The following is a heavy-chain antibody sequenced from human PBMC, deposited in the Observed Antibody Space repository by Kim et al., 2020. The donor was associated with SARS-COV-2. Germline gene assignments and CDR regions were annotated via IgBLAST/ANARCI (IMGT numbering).Heavy chain of an antibody. J-gene: IGHJ3*02. CDR1: GFTFGDYA. CDR3: AKDSGGGPILWFGERSWGAFDI. CDR2: ISWNSGSI. Sequence: GGSLRLSCAASGFTFGDYAMHWVRQAPGKGLEWVSGISWNSGSIGYADSVKGRFTISRDNAKNSLYLQMNSLRAEDTALYYCAKDSGGGPILWFGERSWGAFDIWGQGTMVTVSS. D-gene: IGHD3-10*01. V-gene: IGHV3-9*01.